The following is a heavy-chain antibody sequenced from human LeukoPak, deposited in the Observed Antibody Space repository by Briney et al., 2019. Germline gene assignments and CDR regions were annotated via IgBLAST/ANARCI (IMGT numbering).Heavy chain of an antibody. CDR1: GGSLSGYY. D-gene: IGHD1-1*01. Sequence: PSETLSLTCGVYGGSLSGYYWSWIRQPPGKGLEWIAEINYSGSTTYNPSLRSRVTISIDTSKNQFSLKVRSVSAADTAVYYCARPEPERSSWFDPWGQGTLVIVSS. J-gene: IGHJ5*02. CDR2: INYSGST. V-gene: IGHV4-34*01. CDR3: ARPEPERSSWFDP.